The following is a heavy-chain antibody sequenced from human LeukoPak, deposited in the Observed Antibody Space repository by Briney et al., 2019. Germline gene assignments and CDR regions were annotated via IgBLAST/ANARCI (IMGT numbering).Heavy chain of an antibody. D-gene: IGHD1-1*01. CDR1: GFTFSDYA. J-gene: IGHJ4*02. CDR3: ARSPPGRTNWNYYDY. Sequence: GGSLRLSCAASGFTFSDYAMHWVRQAPGKGLEFVSVIGPIGVYTYYANSVKGRFTISRDNSKSTVSLQMGSLRDEDMAVYYCARSPPGRTNWNYYDYWGRGTLVTVSS. V-gene: IGHV3-64*01. CDR2: IGPIGVYT.